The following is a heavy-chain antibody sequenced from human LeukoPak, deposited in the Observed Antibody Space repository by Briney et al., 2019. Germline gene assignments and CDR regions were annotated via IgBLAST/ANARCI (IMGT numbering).Heavy chain of an antibody. CDR3: LVHLDAFDI. Sequence: GRSLRLSCAASGFTFSSYAMHWVRQAPGKGLEWVAVISYDGSNKYYADSVNGRFTISRDNSKNTLYLQMNSLRADDTAVYYVLVHLDAFDIWGQGTMVTVSS. V-gene: IGHV3-30-3*01. CDR1: GFTFSSYA. J-gene: IGHJ3*02. CDR2: ISYDGSNK.